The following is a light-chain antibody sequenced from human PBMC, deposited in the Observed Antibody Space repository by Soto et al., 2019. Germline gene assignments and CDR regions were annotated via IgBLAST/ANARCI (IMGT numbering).Light chain of an antibody. CDR1: QGISSY. CDR2: AAS. J-gene: IGKJ3*01. CDR3: QQLNNYPRT. Sequence: IQLTQSPSSLSASVGDRVTITCRASQGISSYLAWYQQKPGKAPKLLIYAASNLQSGVPSRFSGSGSGTDFILTINSLQPEDFATYYCQQLNNYPRTFGPGTKVDIK. V-gene: IGKV1-9*01.